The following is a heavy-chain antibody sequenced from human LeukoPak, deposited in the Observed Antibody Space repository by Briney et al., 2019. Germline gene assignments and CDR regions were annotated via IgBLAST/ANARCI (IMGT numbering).Heavy chain of an antibody. Sequence: GGSLRLSCAASGFTFSSYAMSWVRQAPGKGLEWVSAISGSGGSTYYADSVKGRFTISRDNSKNTLYLQMNSLRAEDTAMYYCATVSGGDYFDYWGQGTLVTVSS. J-gene: IGHJ4*02. CDR3: ATVSGGDYFDY. CDR1: GFTFSSYA. D-gene: IGHD3-10*01. CDR2: ISGSGGST. V-gene: IGHV3-23*01.